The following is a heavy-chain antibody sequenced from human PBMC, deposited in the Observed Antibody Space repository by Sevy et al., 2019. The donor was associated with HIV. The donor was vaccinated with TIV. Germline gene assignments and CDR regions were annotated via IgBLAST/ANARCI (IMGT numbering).Heavy chain of an antibody. CDR2: ISGSGGST. Sequence: GGSLRLSCAASGFTFSSYAMSWVRQAPGKGLEWVSAISGSGGSTYYADSVKGRFTISRDNSKNTLYLQMNSLRAEDTAVYYCANGPNKCDRPFLGGFDPWGQGTLVTVSS. CDR3: ANGPNKCDRPFLGGFDP. J-gene: IGHJ5*02. V-gene: IGHV3-23*01. D-gene: IGHD3-16*01. CDR1: GFTFSSYA.